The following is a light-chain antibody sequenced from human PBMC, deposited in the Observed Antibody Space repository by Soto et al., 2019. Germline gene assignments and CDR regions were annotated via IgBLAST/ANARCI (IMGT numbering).Light chain of an antibody. CDR3: HQRQYWPPIT. CDR1: LSVSVY. V-gene: IGKV3-11*01. Sequence: VVLTQSPATLSLSPGERATLSCRTSLSVSVYLDWYQQKPGQAPRLLISDASHRATAIPARFSGSGSGTDFTLTISSLEPEDFAVYYCHQRQYWPPITFGQGTRLEIK. CDR2: DAS. J-gene: IGKJ5*01.